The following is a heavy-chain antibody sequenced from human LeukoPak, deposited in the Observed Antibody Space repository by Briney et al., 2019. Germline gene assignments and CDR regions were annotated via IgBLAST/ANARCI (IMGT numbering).Heavy chain of an antibody. V-gene: IGHV3-53*01. CDR1: GFTVSSNY. Sequence: AGGSLRLSCAASGFTVSSNYMSRVRQAPGKGLEWVSVIYSGGSTYYADSVKGRFTISRDNSKNTLYLQMNSLRAEDTAVYYCARAAEQWLLTFDYWGQGTLVTVSS. D-gene: IGHD6-19*01. CDR3: ARAAEQWLLTFDY. CDR2: IYSGGST. J-gene: IGHJ4*02.